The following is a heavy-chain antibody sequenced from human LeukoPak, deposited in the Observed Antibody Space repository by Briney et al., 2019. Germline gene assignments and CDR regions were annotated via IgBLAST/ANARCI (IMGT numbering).Heavy chain of an antibody. J-gene: IGHJ6*03. D-gene: IGHD3-10*01. CDR3: ARETYYYGSGKYYYYMDV. Sequence: SETLSLTCTVSGVSISSSSYYWGWIRQPPGKGRKWIGSIYYSGSTYYNPSLKSRVTISVDTSKNQFSLKLSSVTAADTAVYYCARETYYYGSGKYYYYMDVWGKGTTVTISS. CDR2: IYYSGST. CDR1: GVSISSSSYY. V-gene: IGHV4-39*07.